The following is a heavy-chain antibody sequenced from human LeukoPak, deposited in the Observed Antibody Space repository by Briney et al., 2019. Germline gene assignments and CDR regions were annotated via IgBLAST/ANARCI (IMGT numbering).Heavy chain of an antibody. CDR3: AKDPTDVGGWIKYFDY. CDR2: IPFDGGIK. D-gene: IGHD6-19*01. CDR1: GFTFSGSA. Sequence: GGSLRLSCAASGFTFSGSALHWVRQAPGKGLEWVAVIPFDGGIKYYADSVKGRFTISRDNSENTVFLQMNTLGVEDTAVYYCAKDPTDVGGWIKYFDYWGQGTLVTVSS. J-gene: IGHJ4*02. V-gene: IGHV3-30*04.